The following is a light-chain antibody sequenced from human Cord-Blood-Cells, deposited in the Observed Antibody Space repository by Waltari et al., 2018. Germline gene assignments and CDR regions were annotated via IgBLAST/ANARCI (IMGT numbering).Light chain of an antibody. CDR2: DVS. Sequence: QSALTQPRSVSGSPGQSVTISCTGTSSDVGGYNYVSWYQQHPGKAPKLRIYDVSKRPSGVPDRFSGSKSGNPASRTISGLQAEDEADYYCCSYAGSYTWVFGGGTKLTVL. J-gene: IGLJ3*02. CDR3: CSYAGSYTWV. CDR1: SSDVGGYNY. V-gene: IGLV2-11*01.